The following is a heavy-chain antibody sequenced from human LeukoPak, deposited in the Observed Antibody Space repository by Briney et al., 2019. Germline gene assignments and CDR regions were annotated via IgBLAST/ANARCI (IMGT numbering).Heavy chain of an antibody. Sequence: GGSLRLSCAASGFTFSSYSMNWVRQAPGKGPEWVSVLFTGGAGALYADSVRGRFTISGDTSKTTLYLQMNGLRAEDTAVYYCAKECDYSPGHKFDLWGRGTLVTVSS. CDR1: GFTFSSYS. CDR2: LFTGGAGA. V-gene: IGHV3-23*03. CDR3: AKECDYSPGHKFDL. D-gene: IGHD3-10*01. J-gene: IGHJ5*02.